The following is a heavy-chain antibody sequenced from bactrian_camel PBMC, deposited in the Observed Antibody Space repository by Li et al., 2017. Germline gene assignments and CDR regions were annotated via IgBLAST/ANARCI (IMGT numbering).Heavy chain of an antibody. J-gene: IGHJ4*01. V-gene: IGHV3S54*01. D-gene: IGHD6*01. CDR1: GDTSGVNC. CDR3: AASSGCGSSWYVDPLRYEYDH. CDR2: IYSGGIRT. Sequence: HVQLVESGGGLVQPGGSLRLSCAASGDTSGVNCMGWFRQGAGKEREGVAAIYSGGIRTYYADSVKGRFTISKDNAKNMLYLQMNSLKPEDTAMYYCAASSGCGSSWYVDPLRYEYDHWGQGTQVTVS.